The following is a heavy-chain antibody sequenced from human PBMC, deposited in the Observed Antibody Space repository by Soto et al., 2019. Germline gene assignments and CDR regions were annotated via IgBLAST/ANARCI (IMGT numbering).Heavy chain of an antibody. CDR2: LSFDGTNQ. CDR1: GFASSTFN. J-gene: IGHJ4*02. CDR3: ARDPRYSTSWYFDF. D-gene: IGHD2-2*01. V-gene: IGHV3-30-3*01. Sequence: GGSLRLSCAAPGFASSTFNLHWVRQVPGKGLEWVAALSFDGTNQFYADSVKGRFTISRDKSKSTVYLQMDSLRLEDTAVYYCARDPRYSTSWYFDFWGQGTLVTVSS.